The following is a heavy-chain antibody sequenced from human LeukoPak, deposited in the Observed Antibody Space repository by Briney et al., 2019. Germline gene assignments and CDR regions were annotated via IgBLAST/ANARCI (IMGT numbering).Heavy chain of an antibody. CDR1: GFTFSSYG. Sequence: GRSLRLSCAASGFTFSSYGMHWVRQAPGKGLERVAVIWYDGSNKYYADSVKGRFTISRDNSKNTLCLQMNSLRAEDTAVYYCASEVYYGSGSYYNAAFDISGQGTMVTVSS. V-gene: IGHV3-33*01. CDR2: IWYDGSNK. J-gene: IGHJ3*02. D-gene: IGHD3-10*01. CDR3: ASEVYYGSGSYYNAAFDI.